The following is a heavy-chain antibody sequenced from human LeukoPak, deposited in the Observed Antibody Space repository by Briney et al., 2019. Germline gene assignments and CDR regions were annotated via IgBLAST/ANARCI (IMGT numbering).Heavy chain of an antibody. CDR2: ISGSGDST. D-gene: IGHD2-21*02. Sequence: RGSLRLSCAASGFTFDDYAMHWVRQAPGKGLEWVSGISGSGDSTFYADSVKGRFSISRDNSKNTLYLQVNGLRTEDTAVYYCAKDRLLNCRGDCYIFDYWGQGTVVTVSS. V-gene: IGHV3-23*01. CDR3: AKDRLLNCRGDCYIFDY. J-gene: IGHJ4*02. CDR1: GFTFDDYA.